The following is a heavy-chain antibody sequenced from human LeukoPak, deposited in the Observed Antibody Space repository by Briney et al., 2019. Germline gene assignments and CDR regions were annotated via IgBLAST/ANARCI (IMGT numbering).Heavy chain of an antibody. J-gene: IGHJ4*02. CDR2: ISGSGGNT. D-gene: IGHD3-3*01. Sequence: PGGSLRLSFAASEFTFSTYAMSWVRQAPVKGLEWVSAISGSGGNTYYAYSVKSLFTISRDNSKNTLYLQMNSLRAEDTAVYYCAKDRTYDFWSRLVFDYWGQGTLVTASS. CDR1: EFTFSTYA. V-gene: IGHV3-23*01. CDR3: AKDRTYDFWSRLVFDY.